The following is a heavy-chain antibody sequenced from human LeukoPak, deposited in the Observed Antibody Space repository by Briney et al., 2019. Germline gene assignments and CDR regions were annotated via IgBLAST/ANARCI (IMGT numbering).Heavy chain of an antibody. CDR2: MNPNSGNT. Sequence: ASVKVSCKASGYTFTNYGISWVRQAPGQGLEWMGWMNPNSGNTGYAQKFQGRVTMTRNTSISTAYMELSSLRSEDTAVYYCARRVGYSYGPWGQGTLVTVSS. J-gene: IGHJ5*02. V-gene: IGHV1-8*02. D-gene: IGHD5-18*01. CDR1: GYTFTNYG. CDR3: ARRVGYSYGP.